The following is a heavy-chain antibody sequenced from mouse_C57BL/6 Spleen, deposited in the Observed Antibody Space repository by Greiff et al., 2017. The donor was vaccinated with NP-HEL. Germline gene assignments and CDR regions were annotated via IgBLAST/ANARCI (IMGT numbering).Heavy chain of an antibody. Sequence: QVQLQQSGAELVRPGASVTLSCKASGYTFTDYEMHWVKQTPVHGLEWIGAIDPETGGTAYDQKFKVKAILTADKSSSTAYMELRSLTSEDSDVYYCTRRDYYLYFDDWGKGTTLTVSS. D-gene: IGHD1-1*01. J-gene: IGHJ2*01. V-gene: IGHV1-15*01. CDR1: GYTFTDYE. CDR3: TRRDYYLYFDD. CDR2: IDPETGGT.